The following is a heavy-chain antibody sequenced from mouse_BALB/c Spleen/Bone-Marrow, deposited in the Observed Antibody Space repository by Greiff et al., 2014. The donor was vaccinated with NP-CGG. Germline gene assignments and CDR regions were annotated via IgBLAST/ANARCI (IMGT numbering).Heavy chain of an antibody. Sequence: DVHLVESGGGLVQPGGSLKLSCAASGFTFSSYTMSWIRQTPEKRLEWVAYISDGGGRAYYPDTVKGRFTISRDNAKNTLYLQMSSLKSEDTAMYYCARQLDSSGYVLDYWGQGTTLTVSS. CDR1: GFTFSSYT. CDR3: ARQLDSSGYVLDY. J-gene: IGHJ2*01. CDR2: ISDGGGRA. V-gene: IGHV5-12-2*01. D-gene: IGHD3-2*01.